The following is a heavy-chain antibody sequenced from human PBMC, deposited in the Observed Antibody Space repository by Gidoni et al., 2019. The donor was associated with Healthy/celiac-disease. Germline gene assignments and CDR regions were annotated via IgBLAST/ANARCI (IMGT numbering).Heavy chain of an antibody. V-gene: IGHV3-9*01. Sequence: EVQLVESGGGLVQPGRSLSLSCAAFGFPFDDYAMHWVRQAPGKGLEWVSGISWNSGSIGYADSVKGRFTISRDNAKNSLYLQMNSLRAEDTALYYCAKGREYNWNDLPDAFDIWGQGTMVTVSS. D-gene: IGHD1-20*01. CDR3: AKGREYNWNDLPDAFDI. CDR1: GFPFDDYA. CDR2: ISWNSGSI. J-gene: IGHJ3*02.